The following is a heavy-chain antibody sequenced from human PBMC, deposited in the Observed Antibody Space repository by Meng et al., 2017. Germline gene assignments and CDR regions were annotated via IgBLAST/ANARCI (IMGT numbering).Heavy chain of an antibody. V-gene: IGHV3-30*14. J-gene: IGHJ4*02. Sequence: SLKISCAASGFTFSSYAMHWVRQAPGKGLEWVAVISYDGSNKYYADSVKGRFTISRHNSKNTLYLQMNSLRAEDTAVYYCASRGYDFEREDFDYWGQGTLVTVSS. CDR2: ISYDGSNK. CDR3: ASRGYDFEREDFDY. CDR1: GFTFSSYA. D-gene: IGHD5-12*01.